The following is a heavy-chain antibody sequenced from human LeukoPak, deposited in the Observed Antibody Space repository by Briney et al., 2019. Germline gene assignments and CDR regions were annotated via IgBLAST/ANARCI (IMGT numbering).Heavy chain of an antibody. V-gene: IGHV1-24*01. CDR2: FDPEDGET. J-gene: IGHJ6*02. Sequence: GASVKVSCKASGYTFTDYAMNWVRRAPGKGLEWMGGFDPEDGETIYAQKFQGRVTMTRNTSISTAYMELSSLRSEDTAVYYCASLGDPHDYYYYGMDVWGQGTTVTVSS. CDR1: GYTFTDYA. D-gene: IGHD2-21*02. CDR3: ASLGDPHDYYYYGMDV.